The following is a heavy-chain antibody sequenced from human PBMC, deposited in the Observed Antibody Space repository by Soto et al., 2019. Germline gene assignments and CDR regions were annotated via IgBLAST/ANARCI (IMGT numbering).Heavy chain of an antibody. D-gene: IGHD6-19*01. CDR1: GFTFSILA. CDR2: IDYTGGTT. CDR3: AKDASRTSGWYYFDY. V-gene: IGHV3-23*01. Sequence: GGSLRLSCAASGFTFSILAMGWVRQAPGKGLEWVSVIDYTGGTTYYTDSVKGRFIISRDNSKKMLYLQMNSLRAEDTAVYYCAKDASRTSGWYYFDYWGQGALVTVSS. J-gene: IGHJ4*02.